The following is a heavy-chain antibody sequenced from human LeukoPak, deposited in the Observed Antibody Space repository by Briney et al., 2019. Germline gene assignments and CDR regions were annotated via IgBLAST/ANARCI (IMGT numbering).Heavy chain of an antibody. Sequence: GGSLRLSCAASGFTFSSYAMSWVRQAPGKGLEWVSAISGSGGSTYYADSVKGRFTISRDNSKNTLYLQMNSLRAEDTAVYYCAKRRGLELLYYYYMDVWGKGTTVTVTS. D-gene: IGHD1-7*01. CDR3: AKRRGLELLYYYYMDV. CDR2: ISGSGGST. V-gene: IGHV3-23*01. J-gene: IGHJ6*03. CDR1: GFTFSSYA.